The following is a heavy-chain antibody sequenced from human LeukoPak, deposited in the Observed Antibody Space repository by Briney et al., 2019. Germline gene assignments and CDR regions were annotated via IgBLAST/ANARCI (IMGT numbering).Heavy chain of an antibody. V-gene: IGHV1-46*01. Sequence: ASVKVSCKASGYTFTSYYMHWVRQAPGQGLEWMGIINPSGGSTSYAQKFQGRVTMTRDTSKNQFSLKLSSVTAADTAVYYCARDAYGSGTTAIDYWGQGTLVTVSS. J-gene: IGHJ4*02. CDR1: GYTFTSYY. CDR2: INPSGGST. D-gene: IGHD3-10*01. CDR3: ARDAYGSGTTAIDY.